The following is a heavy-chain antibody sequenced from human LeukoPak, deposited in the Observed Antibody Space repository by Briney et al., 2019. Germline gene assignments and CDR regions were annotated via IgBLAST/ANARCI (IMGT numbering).Heavy chain of an antibody. J-gene: IGHJ3*02. V-gene: IGHV4-4*07. D-gene: IGHD1-7*01. Sequence: PSETLSLTCTVSGGSISRSYWSWIRQPAGKGLEWVGRIYSSGSAEYNPSLKSRVTMSVDTSKNQFSLKLGSVTAADTAVYYCARSPENRGTTFDIWGQGTMVTVSS. CDR3: ARSPENRGTTFDI. CDR1: GGSISRSY. CDR2: IYSSGSA.